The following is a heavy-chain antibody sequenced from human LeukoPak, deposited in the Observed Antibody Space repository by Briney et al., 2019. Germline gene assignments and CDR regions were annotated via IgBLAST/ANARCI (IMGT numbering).Heavy chain of an antibody. Sequence: PSETLSLTCTVSGGSISSGDYYWSWIRQPPGKGLEWIGYIYYSGSTYYNPSLKSRVTISVDTSKNQFSLKLSSVTAADTAVYYCASSRHYYYGMDVWGQGTTVTVS. J-gene: IGHJ6*02. V-gene: IGHV4-30-4*01. CDR2: IYYSGST. CDR3: ASSRHYYYGMDV. CDR1: GGSISSGDYY.